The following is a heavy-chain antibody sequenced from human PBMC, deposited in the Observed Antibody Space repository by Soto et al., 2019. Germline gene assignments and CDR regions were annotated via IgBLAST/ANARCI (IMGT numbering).Heavy chain of an antibody. CDR1: GGSISSSNW. D-gene: IGHD4-17*01. CDR3: ARVCGFTTVTTNYYYYYGMDV. V-gene: IGHV4-4*02. J-gene: IGHJ6*02. Sequence: SETLSLTCAVSGGSISSSNWWSWVRQPPGKGLEWIGEIYHSGSTNYNPSLKSRVTISVDKSKNQFSLKLSSVTAADTAVYYCARVCGFTTVTTNYYYYYGMDVWGQGTTVTVSS. CDR2: IYHSGST.